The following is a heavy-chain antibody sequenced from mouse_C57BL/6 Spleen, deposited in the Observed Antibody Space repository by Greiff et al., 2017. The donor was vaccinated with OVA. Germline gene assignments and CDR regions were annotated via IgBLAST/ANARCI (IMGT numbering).Heavy chain of an antibody. D-gene: IGHD5-2*01. CDR3: AIGIRSFDY. Sequence: QVPLQQPGAELVKPGASVKVSCKASGYTFTSYWMHWVKQRPGQGLEWIGRIHPSDSDTNYNQQFKGTATLTVDKSSSTAYMQLSSLTSGDAAVYYCAIGIRSFDYWGQGTTLTVSS. CDR2: IHPSDSDT. CDR1: GYTFTSYW. V-gene: IGHV1-74*01. J-gene: IGHJ2*01.